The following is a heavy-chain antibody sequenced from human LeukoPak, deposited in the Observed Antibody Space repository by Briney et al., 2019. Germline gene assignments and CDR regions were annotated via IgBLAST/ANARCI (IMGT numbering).Heavy chain of an antibody. D-gene: IGHD2-8*01. CDR3: ARGYCTNGVCLGWFDP. CDR2: INHSGST. CDR1: GGSFSGYY. J-gene: IGHJ5*02. V-gene: IGHV4-34*01. Sequence: SETLSLICAVYGGSFSGYYWSWIRQPPGKGLEWIGEINHSGSTNYNPSLKSRVTISVDTSKNQFSLKLSSVTAADTAVYYCARGYCTNGVCLGWFDPWGQGTLVTVSS.